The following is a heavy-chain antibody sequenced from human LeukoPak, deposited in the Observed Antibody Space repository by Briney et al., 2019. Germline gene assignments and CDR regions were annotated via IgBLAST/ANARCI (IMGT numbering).Heavy chain of an antibody. J-gene: IGHJ3*02. Sequence: PSETLSLTCTVSGYSISSGYYWGWIRQPPGKGLEWIGTIYHSGSTYYNPSLKSRVTISVDTSKNQFSLKLSSVTAADTAVYYCARVGYYGSGSYLASAFDIWGQGTMVTVSS. CDR3: ARVGYYGSGSYLASAFDI. D-gene: IGHD3-10*01. CDR2: IYHSGST. V-gene: IGHV4-38-2*02. CDR1: GYSISSGYY.